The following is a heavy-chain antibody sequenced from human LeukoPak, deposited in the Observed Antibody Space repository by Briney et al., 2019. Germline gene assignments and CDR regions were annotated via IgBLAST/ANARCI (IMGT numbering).Heavy chain of an antibody. CDR3: ARGSRMRSLWFGEATYYFDY. Sequence: SETLSLTCAVYGGSFSGYYWSWIRQPPGKGLEWIGEISHSGSTNYNPSLKSRVTISVDTSKNQFSLKLSSVTAADTAVYYCARGSRMRSLWFGEATYYFDYWGQGTLVTVSS. CDR1: GGSFSGYY. V-gene: IGHV4-34*01. CDR2: ISHSGST. D-gene: IGHD3-10*01. J-gene: IGHJ4*02.